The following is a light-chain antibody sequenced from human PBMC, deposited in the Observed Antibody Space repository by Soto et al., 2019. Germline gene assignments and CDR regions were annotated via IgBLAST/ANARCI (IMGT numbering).Light chain of an antibody. CDR2: GNS. V-gene: IGLV1-40*01. CDR3: QAYDRSLGGVV. Sequence: QSVLTQPPSVSGAPGQRVTISCTGSSSNIGAGYDVHWYQQLPGTAPKLLIYGNSNRPSGVPDRFSGSKSGTSASLAITGLQAEDEADDYCQAYDRSLGGVVFGGGTKLTV. CDR1: SSNIGAGYD. J-gene: IGLJ2*01.